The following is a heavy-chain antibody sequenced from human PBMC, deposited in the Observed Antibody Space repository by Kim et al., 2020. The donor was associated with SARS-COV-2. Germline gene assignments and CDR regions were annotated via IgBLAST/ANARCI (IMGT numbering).Heavy chain of an antibody. CDR2: IRSKPNRTAT. CDR3: TRVLYTSSADV. J-gene: IGHJ3*01. D-gene: IGHD6-6*01. V-gene: IGHV3-73*01. CDR1: GFTFSNSA. Sequence: GGSLRLSCAASGFTFSNSAMNWVRQAPGRGLEWVGRIRSKPNRTATAYSAPVKGSFTISRDDSNNTPYLQSNSLKTKDTAVYYCTRVLYTSSADV.